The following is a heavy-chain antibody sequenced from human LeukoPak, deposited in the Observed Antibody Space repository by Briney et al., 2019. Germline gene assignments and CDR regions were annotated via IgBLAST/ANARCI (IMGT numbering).Heavy chain of an antibody. Sequence: SETLSLTCTVSGGSISSSSYYWGWIRQPPGKGLEWIGSIYYSGSTYYNPSLKSRVTISVDTSKNRFSLKLSSVTAADTAVYYCARGRSGWYGWFDPWGQGTLVTVSS. CDR2: IYYSGST. CDR3: ARGRSGWYGWFDP. D-gene: IGHD6-19*01. CDR1: GGSISSSSYY. J-gene: IGHJ5*02. V-gene: IGHV4-39*07.